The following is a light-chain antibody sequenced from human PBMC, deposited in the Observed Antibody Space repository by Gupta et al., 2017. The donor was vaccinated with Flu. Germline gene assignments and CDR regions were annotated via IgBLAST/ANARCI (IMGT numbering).Light chain of an antibody. Sequence: DIQLTQSPSFLSASVGDRVTIPCRASQGISSYLAWYQLKPGKATKVLIYAASTLQSGVPSRFSGSGSGTEFTLTISSLQPEDFATYYCQQVNSYPLTFGGGTKVEIK. CDR3: QQVNSYPLT. V-gene: IGKV1-9*01. J-gene: IGKJ4*01. CDR1: QGISSY. CDR2: AAS.